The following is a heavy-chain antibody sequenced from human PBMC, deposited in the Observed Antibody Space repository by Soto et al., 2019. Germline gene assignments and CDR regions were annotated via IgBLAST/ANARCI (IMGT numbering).Heavy chain of an antibody. CDR3: ARDVGATGD. V-gene: IGHV1-3*01. CDR2: INAGNGNT. J-gene: IGHJ4*02. D-gene: IGHD1-26*01. Sequence: QVQLVQSGAEVKKPGASVKVSCKASGYTFTSYAMHWVRQAPGQRLEWMGWINAGNGNTKYSQKFQGRVTITRDTSASTACLELSSLRAEDTAVYCCARDVGATGDWGQGTLVTVSS. CDR1: GYTFTSYA.